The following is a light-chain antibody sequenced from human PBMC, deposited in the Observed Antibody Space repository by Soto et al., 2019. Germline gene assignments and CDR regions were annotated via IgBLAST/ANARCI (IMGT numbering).Light chain of an antibody. CDR2: EVS. J-gene: IGLJ1*01. Sequence: QSVLTQPAPVSGAPGQSITISCTGNSSDVGGYNYVAWYQQHPGKVPRLMIYEVSNRPSGVSNRFSGSKSGSTASLTISGLQAEDEADYYCISYTSSSTSYVFGTRTKVTVL. CDR1: SSDVGGYNY. CDR3: ISYTSSSTSYV. V-gene: IGLV2-14*01.